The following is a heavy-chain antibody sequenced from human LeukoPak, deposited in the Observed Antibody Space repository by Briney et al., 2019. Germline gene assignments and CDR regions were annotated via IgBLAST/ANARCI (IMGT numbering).Heavy chain of an antibody. Sequence: SETLSLTCSVSGGSISSYYWSWIRQPAGKGREWIGRIYTTGNTDYNPSLKSRVTMSVDTSKNQFSLNLSSVTAADTAVYYCARDARGWSGFDYWGQGTLVTVAS. D-gene: IGHD3-3*01. CDR2: IYTTGNT. CDR3: ARDARGWSGFDY. CDR1: GGSISSYY. V-gene: IGHV4-4*07. J-gene: IGHJ4*02.